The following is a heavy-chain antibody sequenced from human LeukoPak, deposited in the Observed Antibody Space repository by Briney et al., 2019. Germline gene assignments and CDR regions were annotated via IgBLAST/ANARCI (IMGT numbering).Heavy chain of an antibody. CDR2: ISTDGSST. Sequence: GGSLRLSCAASGFTFSSYRMHWVRQTPGKGLVWVSRISTDGSSTTYADSVKGRFTISRDNAKNTLYLQMHSLRAEDTAMYYCARGTQIFWGQGTLVTVSS. J-gene: IGHJ4*02. CDR3: ARGTQIF. D-gene: IGHD2/OR15-2a*01. CDR1: GFTFSSYR. V-gene: IGHV3-74*01.